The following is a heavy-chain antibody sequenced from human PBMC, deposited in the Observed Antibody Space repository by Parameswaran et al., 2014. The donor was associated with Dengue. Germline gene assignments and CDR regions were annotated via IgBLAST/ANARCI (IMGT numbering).Heavy chain of an antibody. CDR3: ARDYYDLGYFDY. D-gene: IGHD3-3*01. Sequence: VRQAPGKGLEWVAVISYDGSNKYYADSVKGRFTISRDNSKNTLYLQMNSLRAEDTAVYYCARDYYDLGYFDYWGQGTLVTVSS. CDR2: ISYDGSNK. V-gene: IGHV3-30-3*01. J-gene: IGHJ4*02.